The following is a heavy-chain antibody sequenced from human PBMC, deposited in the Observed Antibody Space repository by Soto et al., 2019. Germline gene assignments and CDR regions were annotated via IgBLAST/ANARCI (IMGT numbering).Heavy chain of an antibody. CDR2: ISWNSGSI. V-gene: IGHV3-9*01. CDR3: AKGYSNYVPFDY. CDR1: GFTFDDYA. Sequence: EVQLVESGGGLVQPGRSLRLSCAASGFTFDDYAMHWVRQAPGKGLEWVSGISWNSGSIGYADSVKGRFTISRDNAKNSLYLHMNSLRAEDTALYYCAKGYSNYVPFDYWGQGTLVTVSS. J-gene: IGHJ4*02. D-gene: IGHD4-4*01.